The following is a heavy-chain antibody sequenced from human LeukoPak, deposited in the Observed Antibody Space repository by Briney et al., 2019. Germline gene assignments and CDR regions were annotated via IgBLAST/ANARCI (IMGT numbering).Heavy chain of an antibody. CDR3: ARDVVAAAGTWDY. D-gene: IGHD6-13*01. J-gene: IGHJ4*02. V-gene: IGHV4-34*10. CDR1: AGSFSGYY. Sequence: PSETLSLTCAVYAGSFSGYYWSWIRQPPGKGLEWIGEINHSGSTNYNPSLKSRVTMSVDTSKNQFSLKLSSVTAADTAVYYCARDVVAAAGTWDYWGQGTLVTVSS. CDR2: INHSGST.